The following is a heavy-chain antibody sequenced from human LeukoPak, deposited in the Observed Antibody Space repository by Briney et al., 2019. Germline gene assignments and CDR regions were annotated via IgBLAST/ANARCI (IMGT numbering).Heavy chain of an antibody. D-gene: IGHD2-21*01. Sequence: KPSETLSLTCTVSGGSISSRPYYWGWVRQPPRKGLEWIGSISYSGSIHYNPSLKSRVTISVDTSKNHFSLRLSSVTAADTAVYYCATLEIGDYYFNYWGQGTLVTVSS. CDR2: ISYSGSI. CDR3: ATLEIGDYYFNY. V-gene: IGHV4-39*01. J-gene: IGHJ4*02. CDR1: GGSISSRPYY.